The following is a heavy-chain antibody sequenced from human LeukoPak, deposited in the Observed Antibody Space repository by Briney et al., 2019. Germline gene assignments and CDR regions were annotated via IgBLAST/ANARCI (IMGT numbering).Heavy chain of an antibody. D-gene: IGHD4-17*01. Sequence: GSLRLSCAASGFTFSSYAIHWVRQAPGKGLEWVAVISYDGSSKYYADSVKGRFTISRDNSENTLYLQMNSLRAEDTAVYYCARETGSAVGSTDFDYWGQGTLVTVSS. V-gene: IGHV3-30-3*01. CDR3: ARETGSAVGSTDFDY. CDR2: ISYDGSSK. J-gene: IGHJ4*02. CDR1: GFTFSSYA.